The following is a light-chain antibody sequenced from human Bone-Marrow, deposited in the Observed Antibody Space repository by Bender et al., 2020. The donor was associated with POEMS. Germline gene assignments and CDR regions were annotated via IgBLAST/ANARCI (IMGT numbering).Light chain of an antibody. J-gene: IGLJ3*02. CDR2: SSH. CDR3: AVWDDSLNGWV. Sequence: QSVLTQPPSASGTPGQRVTISCSGGSSNIGAHAVNWYQHLPGTAPKLLIYSSHRRPAEGPDRFSGARSSTSASLAISGLQCEDEADYDCAVWDDSLNGWVFGGGTKLTVL. CDR1: SSNIGAHA. V-gene: IGLV1-44*01.